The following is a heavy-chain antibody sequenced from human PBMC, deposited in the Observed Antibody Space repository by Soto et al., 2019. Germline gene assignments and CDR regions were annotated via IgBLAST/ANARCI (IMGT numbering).Heavy chain of an antibody. CDR1: GCMSRRYW. V-gene: IGHV3-7*01. Sequence: GGSLRVSWAGSGCMSRRYWKSWVRLAPGKRLEWVANIKQDGSEKYYVDSVKGRFTISRDNAKNSLFLQMNSLRAEDTAVYYCSRVMWPTSTSFDYWCQGLLGTLS. J-gene: IGHJ4*02. CDR3: SRVMWPTSTSFDY. CDR2: IKQDGSEK. D-gene: IGHD1-26*01.